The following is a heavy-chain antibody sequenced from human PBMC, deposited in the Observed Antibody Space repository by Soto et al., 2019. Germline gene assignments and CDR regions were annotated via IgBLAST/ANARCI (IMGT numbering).Heavy chain of an antibody. J-gene: IGHJ5*02. CDR1: GGSISSSNW. V-gene: IGHV4-4*02. CDR3: AREAGYYDSSGYNWFDP. Sequence: SETLSLTCAVSGGSISSSNWWSWVRQPPGKGQEWIGEIYHSGSTNYNPSLKSRVTISVDKSKNQFSLMLSSVTAADTAVYYCAREAGYYDSSGYNWFDPWGQGIQVTVSS. CDR2: IYHSGST. D-gene: IGHD3-22*01.